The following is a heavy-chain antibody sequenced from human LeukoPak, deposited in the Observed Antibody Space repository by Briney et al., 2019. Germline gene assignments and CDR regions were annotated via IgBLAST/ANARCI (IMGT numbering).Heavy chain of an antibody. CDR2: ISSGSSAI. V-gene: IGHV3-21*01. D-gene: IGHD4-17*01. J-gene: IGHJ4*02. CDR3: ARGHTAVTRHFDF. Sequence: GGSLRLSCAASRFTFSTYSMTWVRQAPGKGLEWVSIISSGSSAIFSADALKGRFTISRDDTKNLLYLDMNSLRAEDTAVYYCARGHTAVTRHFDFWGQGTLVTVSS. CDR1: RFTFSTYS.